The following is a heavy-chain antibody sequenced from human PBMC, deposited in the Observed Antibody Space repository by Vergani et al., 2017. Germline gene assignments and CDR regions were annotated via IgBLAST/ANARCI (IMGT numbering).Heavy chain of an antibody. CDR3: ARQYGSGSXYHIGSPLNSPFDY. Sequence: EVQLVQSGAEVKKPGESVKISCQISGYSFTNYWIGWVRQMPGKGLEWMGIIHPADSDTRYSPSFQGQVTISVDKSISTAYLQRSSLRASDSAMYYCARQYGSGSXYHIGSPLNSPFDYWGQGTLVTVSS. V-gene: IGHV5-51*01. D-gene: IGHD3-10*01. CDR2: IHPADSDT. J-gene: IGHJ4*02. CDR1: GYSFTNYW.